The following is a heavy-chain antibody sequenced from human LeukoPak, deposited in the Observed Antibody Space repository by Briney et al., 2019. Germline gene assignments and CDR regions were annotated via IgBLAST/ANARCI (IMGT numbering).Heavy chain of an antibody. CDR3: ARDRGGSGSPGPHPYYYYYMDV. Sequence: GSAVTVSFTASGGTFSIYTICWVRHAPGQGLGWMGRIIPIFGTANYAQKFQGSVTITTDESTSTAYMELSSLRSEDTAVYYCARDRGGSGSPGPHPYYYYYMDVWGKGTTVTVSS. CDR2: IIPIFGTA. V-gene: IGHV1-69*05. D-gene: IGHD3-10*01. CDR1: GGTFSIYT. J-gene: IGHJ6*03.